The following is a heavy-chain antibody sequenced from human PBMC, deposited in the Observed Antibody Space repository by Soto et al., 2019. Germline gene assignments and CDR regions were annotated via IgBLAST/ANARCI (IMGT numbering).Heavy chain of an antibody. D-gene: IGHD2-8*02. CDR3: AMDGSGGVCHLNG. J-gene: IGHJ6*02. CDR1: GYTFTSSG. V-gene: IGHV1-18*04. CDR2: ISAYNGYT. Sequence: QAQLVQSGVEVKKPGASVKVSCKTSGYTFTSSGISWVRQAPGQGLEWMGWISAYNGYTHYAQNFQGRVTMTTDTSTSTAYMELRSLTSDDTAVYYCAMDGSGGVCHLNGWGQGTTVTVSS.